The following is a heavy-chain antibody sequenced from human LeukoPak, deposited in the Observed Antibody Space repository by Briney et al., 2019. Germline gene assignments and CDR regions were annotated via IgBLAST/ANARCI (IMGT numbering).Heavy chain of an antibody. CDR3: ASRLRELSSPFTFDR. CDR2: IYSGGST. J-gene: IGHJ3*02. Sequence: PGGSLRLSCAVSGFTVSSNYMSWVRQAPGKGLEWVSVIYSGGSTYYADSVKGRFTISSDNSKNTLCFQRNSLRAEDTAVFYCASRLRELSSPFTFDRWGQGRMVTVSS. V-gene: IGHV3-53*01. CDR1: GFTVSSNY. D-gene: IGHD3-16*02.